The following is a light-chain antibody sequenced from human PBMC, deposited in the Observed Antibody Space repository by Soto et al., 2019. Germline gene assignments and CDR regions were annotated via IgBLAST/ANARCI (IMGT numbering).Light chain of an antibody. J-gene: IGLJ1*01. V-gene: IGLV2-14*03. CDR2: DVS. CDR3: SSYTSTSTYV. CDR1: SSDVGGYNY. Sequence: QSALTQPASMSGSPGQSITISCTGTSSDVGGYNYVSWYQQHPGKAPKLIIYDVSNRPSGVSNRFSGSKSGNTASLTISGLEAEDDTDYYCSSYTSTSTYVFGTGTKLTVL.